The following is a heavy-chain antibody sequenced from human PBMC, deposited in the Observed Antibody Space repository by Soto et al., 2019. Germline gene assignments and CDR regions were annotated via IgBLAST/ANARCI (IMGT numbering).Heavy chain of an antibody. J-gene: IGHJ4*02. CDR2: IHTGGKT. Sequence: ELQLVESGGGLIQPGGSLRLSCAASGFTVTRNYMTWVRLAPGKGLECVSTIHTGGKTFYTDSVKGRFTVSREASKNTVDLQMNTLSVEDTAVYYCATGGSKRVRGAIVEVFHLEFWGRGTVVTVSS. D-gene: IGHD3-10*01. CDR3: ATGGSKRVRGAIVEVFHLEF. V-gene: IGHV3-53*02. CDR1: GFTVTRNY.